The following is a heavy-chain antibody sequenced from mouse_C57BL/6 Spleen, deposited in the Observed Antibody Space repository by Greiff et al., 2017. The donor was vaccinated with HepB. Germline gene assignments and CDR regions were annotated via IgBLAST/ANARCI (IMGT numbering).Heavy chain of an antibody. CDR1: GYTFTSYW. J-gene: IGHJ3*01. CDR3: ARGSLGNIYYDYDSWFAY. Sequence: QVQLQQPGTELVKPWASVKLSCKASGYTFTSYWMHWVKQRPGQGLEWIGNINPSNGGTNYNEKFKSKATLTVDKSSSTAYMQLSSLTSEDSAVYYCARGSLGNIYYDYDSWFAYWGQGTLVTVSA. V-gene: IGHV1-53*01. D-gene: IGHD2-4*01. CDR2: INPSNGGT.